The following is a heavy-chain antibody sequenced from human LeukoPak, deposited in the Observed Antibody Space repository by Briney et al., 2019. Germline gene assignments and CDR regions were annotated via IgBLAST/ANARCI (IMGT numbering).Heavy chain of an antibody. J-gene: IGHJ4*02. D-gene: IGHD2-2*01. CDR1: GFTFSSYG. CDR2: IRYDGSNK. Sequence: GGSLRLSCAASGFTFSSYGMHCVRQAPGKGLEWVSFIRYDGSNKYYADSVKGRFTISRDNSKNTLYLQINSLRAEDTAVYYCAKSPRYCSSTSCSHALYYFDYWGQGTLVTVSS. CDR3: AKSPRYCSSTSCSHALYYFDY. V-gene: IGHV3-30*02.